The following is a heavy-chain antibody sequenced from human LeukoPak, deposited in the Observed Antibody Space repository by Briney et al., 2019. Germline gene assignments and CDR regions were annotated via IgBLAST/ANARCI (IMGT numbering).Heavy chain of an antibody. Sequence: ASVKVSCKASGGTFSSYAISWVRQAPGQGLEWMGGIIPIFGTANYAQKFQGRVTITTDESTSTAYMELSSLRSEDTAVYYCARGRILYGSGSYPLGYWGQGTLVTVSS. CDR1: GGTFSSYA. J-gene: IGHJ4*02. V-gene: IGHV1-69*05. CDR2: IIPIFGTA. CDR3: ARGRILYGSGSYPLGY. D-gene: IGHD3-10*01.